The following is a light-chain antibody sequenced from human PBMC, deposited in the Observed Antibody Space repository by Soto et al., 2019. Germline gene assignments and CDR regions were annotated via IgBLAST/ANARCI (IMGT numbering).Light chain of an antibody. Sequence: DIQMTQSPSTLSASVGDRVTITCRASQSVTSWLAWYQQKPGKAPNLLIYKASNLEYGVSSRFIGSGYGTEFTLTISSLQPDDFATYYCQQYRGYSWTFGQGTKVEIK. CDR2: KAS. V-gene: IGKV1-5*03. CDR3: QQYRGYSWT. J-gene: IGKJ1*01. CDR1: QSVTSW.